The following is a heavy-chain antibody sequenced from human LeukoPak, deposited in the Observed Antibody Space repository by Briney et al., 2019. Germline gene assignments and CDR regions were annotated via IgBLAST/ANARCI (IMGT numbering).Heavy chain of an antibody. CDR3: ARGIGWPVAFNI. J-gene: IGHJ3*02. CDR2: IWYDGSNK. D-gene: IGHD5-24*01. V-gene: IGHV3-33*01. CDR1: GFTFSSYG. Sequence: PGRSLRLSCAASGFTFSSYGMHWVRQAPGKGLEWVAVIWYDGSNKYYADSVKGRFTISRDNSKNTLYLQMNSLRAEDTAVYYCARGIGWPVAFNIWGQGTMVTVST.